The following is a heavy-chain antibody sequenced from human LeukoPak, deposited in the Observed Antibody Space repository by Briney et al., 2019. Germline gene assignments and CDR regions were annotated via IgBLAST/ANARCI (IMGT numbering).Heavy chain of an antibody. CDR1: GFTFSSYG. D-gene: IGHD2-15*01. V-gene: IGHV3-30*02. CDR2: IRYDGSNK. J-gene: IGHJ4*02. Sequence: GGSLRLSCAASGFTFSSYGMHWVRQAPGKGLEWVAFIRYDGSNKYYADSVKGRFTISRDNSKNTLYLQMGSLRAEDMAVYYCARRYCSGGSCSYFDYWGQGTLVTVSS. CDR3: ARRYCSGGSCSYFDY.